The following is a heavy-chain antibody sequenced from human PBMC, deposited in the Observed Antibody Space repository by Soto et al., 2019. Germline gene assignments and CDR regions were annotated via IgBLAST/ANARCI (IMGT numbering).Heavy chain of an antibody. D-gene: IGHD4-17*01. CDR1: GFTFSSYA. J-gene: IGHJ4*02. V-gene: IGHV3-30-3*01. Sequence: QVPLVESGGGVVQPGRSLRLSCAASGFTFSSYAMHWVRQAPGKGLEWVAVISYDGSNKYYADSVKGRFTISRDNSKNTLYLQMNSLRAEDTAVYYCAREKTTVVPFDSWGQGTLVTVSS. CDR3: AREKTTVVPFDS. CDR2: ISYDGSNK.